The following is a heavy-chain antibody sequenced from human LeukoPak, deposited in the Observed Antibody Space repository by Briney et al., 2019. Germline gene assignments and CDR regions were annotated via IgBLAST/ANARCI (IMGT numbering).Heavy chain of an antibody. CDR1: GYTFTSYG. CDR2: ISAYNGNT. V-gene: IGHV1-18*01. D-gene: IGHD2-8*02. J-gene: IGHJ5*02. Sequence: GASVKVSCKASGYTFTSYGISWVRQAPGQGLEWMGWISAYNGNTNYAQKLQGRVTMTTDTSTSTAYMELRSLRSDDTAVYYCARDPCTCGVCLNWFDPWGQGTLVTVSS. CDR3: ARDPCTCGVCLNWFDP.